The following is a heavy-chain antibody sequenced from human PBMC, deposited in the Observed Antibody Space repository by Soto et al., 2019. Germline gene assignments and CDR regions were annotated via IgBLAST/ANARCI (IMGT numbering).Heavy chain of an antibody. CDR1: GGTFSSYA. CDR3: ARGVAAAGRVNWFDP. CDR2: IIPIFGTA. J-gene: IGHJ5*02. Sequence: ASVKVSCKASGGTFSSYAISWVRQAPGQGLEWMGGIIPIFGTANYAQKFQGRVTITADESTSTAYMELGSLRSEDTAVYYCARGVAAAGRVNWFDPWGQGTLVTVSS. D-gene: IGHD6-13*01. V-gene: IGHV1-69*13.